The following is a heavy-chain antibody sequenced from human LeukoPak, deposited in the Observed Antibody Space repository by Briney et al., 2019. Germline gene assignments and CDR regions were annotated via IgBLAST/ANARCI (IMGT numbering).Heavy chain of an antibody. CDR2: ISAYNGNT. D-gene: IGHD3-10*01. CDR3: AREATYYYGSGSYYTPLYYGMDV. Sequence: ASVKVSCKASGYTFTTYRIGWVRQAPGQGLEWMGCISAYNGNTNYAQKLQGRVTMTTDTSTSTAYMELRSLRSDDTAVYYCAREATYYYGSGSYYTPLYYGMDVWGQGTTVTVSS. V-gene: IGHV1-18*01. CDR1: GYTFTTYR. J-gene: IGHJ6*02.